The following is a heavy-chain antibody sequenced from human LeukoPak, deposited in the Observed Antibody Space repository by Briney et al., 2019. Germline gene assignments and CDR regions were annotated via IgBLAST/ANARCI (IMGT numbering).Heavy chain of an antibody. CDR3: ARVEVLKYYFDY. CDR1: GGSSSSYY. Sequence: SETLSLTCTVSGGSSSSYYWSWIRQPAGKGLEWIGSIYYSGSTYYNPSLKSRVTISVDTSKNQFSLKLSSVTAADTAVYYCARVEVLKYYFDYWGQGTLVTVSS. CDR2: IYYSGST. J-gene: IGHJ4*02. V-gene: IGHV4-4*07.